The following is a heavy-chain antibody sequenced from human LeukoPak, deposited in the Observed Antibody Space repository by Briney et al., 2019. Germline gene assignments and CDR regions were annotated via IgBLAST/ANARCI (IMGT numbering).Heavy chain of an antibody. Sequence: ASVKVSCKASGYTLTSYGISWVRQASGQGLEWMGWISAYNGNTNYAQKLQGRVTMTTDTSTSTAYTELRSLRSDDTAVYYCARDRYDSSGYYGHWGQGTLVTVSS. D-gene: IGHD3-22*01. CDR1: GYTLTSYG. CDR2: ISAYNGNT. J-gene: IGHJ4*02. V-gene: IGHV1-18*01. CDR3: ARDRYDSSGYYGH.